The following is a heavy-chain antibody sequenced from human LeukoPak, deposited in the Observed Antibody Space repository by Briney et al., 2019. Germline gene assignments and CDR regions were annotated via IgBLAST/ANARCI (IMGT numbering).Heavy chain of an antibody. CDR1: RYTSTIYY. V-gene: IGHV1-46*01. J-gene: IGHJ4*02. CDR2: ITPISGST. D-gene: IGHD6-19*01. Sequence: ASLKVSSKASRYTSTIYYIHWGRQAPGQRLEWMGIITPISGSTSYAQKVQGRLTLTRDTSTSTVDMELSSLRSEDTAVYCCATSPYSSGWYAWWGQGTLVTVSS. CDR3: ATSPYSSGWYAW.